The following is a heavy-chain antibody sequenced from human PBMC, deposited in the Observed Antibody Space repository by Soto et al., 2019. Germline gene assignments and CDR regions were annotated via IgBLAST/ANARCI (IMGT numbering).Heavy chain of an antibody. V-gene: IGHV4-31*03. Sequence: PSETLSLTCTVSGGSISSGGYYWSWIRQHPGKGLEWIGYIYYSGSTYYNPSLKSRVTISVDTSKNQFSLKLSSVTAADTAVYYCARCPISGSADYWGQGTLVTVSS. CDR2: IYYSGST. D-gene: IGHD1-26*01. CDR3: ARCPISGSADY. J-gene: IGHJ4*02. CDR1: GGSISSGGYY.